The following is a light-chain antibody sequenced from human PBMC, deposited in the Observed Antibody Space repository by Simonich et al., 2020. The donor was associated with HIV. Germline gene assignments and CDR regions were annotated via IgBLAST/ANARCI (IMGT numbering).Light chain of an antibody. CDR2: DVN. CDR1: SSDVGHYTY. CDR3: SSYAGTTLV. Sequence: QSALTQPASVSGSPGQSLTISCTGTSSDVGHYTYVSWYQQYPGKAPKLIISDVNERPSGSSTRVAGSKSGNTASLTISGLQAEDEADYYCSSYAGTTLVFGGGTSLTVL. V-gene: IGLV2-14*01. J-gene: IGLJ2*01.